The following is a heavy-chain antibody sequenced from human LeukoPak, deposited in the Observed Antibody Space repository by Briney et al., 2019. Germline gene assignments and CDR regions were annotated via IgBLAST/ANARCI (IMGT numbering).Heavy chain of an antibody. V-gene: IGHV4-39*01. J-gene: IGHJ6*02. CDR3: ARHLHGSASCCYYGMDV. CDR2: ISYTGTT. Sequence: SETLSLTCTVSGDSISSRSTYYWGWIRQPPGKGLEWIGAISYTGTTFYNPSLKSRVTISVDTSKNQFSLRVSSVTAADTAVYYCARHLHGSASCCYYGMDVWGQGTTVTVSS. CDR1: GDSISSRSTYY. D-gene: IGHD3-10*01.